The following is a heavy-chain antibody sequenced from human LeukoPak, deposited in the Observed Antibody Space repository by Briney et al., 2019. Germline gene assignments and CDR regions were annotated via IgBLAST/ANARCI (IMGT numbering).Heavy chain of an antibody. CDR2: ISSNGGST. J-gene: IGHJ4*02. V-gene: IGHV3-64*01. D-gene: IGHD1-20*01. CDR1: GFTFSRYA. Sequence: PGGSLRLSCAASGFTFSRYAMHCVRQAPGKGLESVSAISSNGGSTYYANSVKGRFTISRDNSKNTLYLQMGSLRAEDLAVYYCARDFGLTGKVDYWGQGTLVTVSS. CDR3: ARDFGLTGKVDY.